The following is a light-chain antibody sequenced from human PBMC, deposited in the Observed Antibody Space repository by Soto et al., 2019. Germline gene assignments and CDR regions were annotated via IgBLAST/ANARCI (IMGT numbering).Light chain of an antibody. J-gene: IGLJ2*01. CDR1: SSNIGSNT. Sequence: QSVLTQPPSAPGTPGQRVTISCSGSSSNIGSNTANWYQQLPGTAPKLLIYNNNQRPSGVPDRFSGSKSGTSASLAISGLQSEDEADYYCAAWDDSLNGRVFGGGTKLTVL. CDR3: AAWDDSLNGRV. V-gene: IGLV1-44*01. CDR2: NNN.